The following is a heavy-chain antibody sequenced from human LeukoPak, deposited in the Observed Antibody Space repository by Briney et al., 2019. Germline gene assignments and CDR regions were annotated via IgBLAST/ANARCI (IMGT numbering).Heavy chain of an antibody. CDR3: AKDQWRQNKGSPGFDY. J-gene: IGHJ4*02. V-gene: IGHV3-23*01. Sequence: GGSLRLSCAASGFTFSSYAMSWVRQAPGKGLEWVSAISGSGGNTYYADSVKGRFTISRDNSKNTLYLQMNSLRAEDTAVYCCAKDQWRQNKGSPGFDYWGQGTLVTVSS. CDR1: GFTFSSYA. CDR2: ISGSGGNT. D-gene: IGHD5-24*01.